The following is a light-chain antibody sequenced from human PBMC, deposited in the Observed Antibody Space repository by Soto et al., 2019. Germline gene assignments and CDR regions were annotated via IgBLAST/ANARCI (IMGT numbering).Light chain of an antibody. CDR3: SSYTSSSTLEGV. Sequence: QSALTQPASVSGSPGQSITISCTGTSSDVGGYNYVSWYQQHPGKAPKLIIYEVSNRPSWVSNRFSGSKSGNTASLTISGLQAEDEADYYCSSYTSSSTLEGVFGTGTKLTVL. CDR1: SSDVGGYNY. CDR2: EVS. J-gene: IGLJ1*01. V-gene: IGLV2-14*01.